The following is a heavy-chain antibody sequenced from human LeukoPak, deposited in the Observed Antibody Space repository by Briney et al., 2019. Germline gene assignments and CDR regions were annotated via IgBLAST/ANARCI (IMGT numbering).Heavy chain of an antibody. Sequence: SETLSLTCTVSGGSISSGGYYWSWIRQHPGKGLEWIGYIYYSGSTYYNPSLKSRVTISVDTSKNQFSLKLSSVTAAGTAVYYCARGTRSSWLLGHAPGLGFDYWGQGTLVTVSS. CDR2: IYYSGST. V-gene: IGHV4-31*03. CDR1: GGSISSGGYY. D-gene: IGHD6-13*01. J-gene: IGHJ4*02. CDR3: ARGTRSSWLLGHAPGLGFDY.